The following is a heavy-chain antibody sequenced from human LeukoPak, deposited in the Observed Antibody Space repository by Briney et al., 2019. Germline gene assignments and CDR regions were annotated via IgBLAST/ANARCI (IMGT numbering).Heavy chain of an antibody. Sequence: GGSLRLSCAASGFTFSSYSMNWVRQAPGKGLEWVSYISSSSSTIYYADSVKGRFTISRDNAKNSLYLQMNSLRAEDTAVYYCAREQSGYYVGYWGQGTLVTESS. V-gene: IGHV3-48*01. CDR2: ISSSSSTI. D-gene: IGHD3-22*01. CDR3: AREQSGYYVGY. J-gene: IGHJ4*02. CDR1: GFTFSSYS.